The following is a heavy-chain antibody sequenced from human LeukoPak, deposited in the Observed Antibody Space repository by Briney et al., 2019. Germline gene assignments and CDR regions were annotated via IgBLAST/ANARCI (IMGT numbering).Heavy chain of an antibody. CDR2: IYPGTSDT. CDR1: GYSVTNYW. D-gene: IGHD3-3*02. J-gene: IGHJ4*02. Sequence: GESLKISWKASGYSVTNYWIGWVRQTPGKGLEWMGIIYPGTSDTRYSPSFQGQVTISANKSISTAYLQWSSLKASDTAMYYCARHAETIYYWGQGTPVTVSS. CDR3: ARHAETIYY. V-gene: IGHV5-51*01.